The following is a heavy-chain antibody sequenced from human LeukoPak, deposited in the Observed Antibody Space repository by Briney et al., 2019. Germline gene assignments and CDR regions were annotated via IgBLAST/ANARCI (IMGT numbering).Heavy chain of an antibody. Sequence: GESLKISCKGSRYSFTSYWIGWVRQMPGKGLEWMGIIYPGDSDTRYSPSFQGQVTISADKSISTAYLQWSSLKASDTAMYYCATGRSFSGSYWDYWGQGTLVTVSS. CDR2: IYPGDSDT. CDR1: RYSFTSYW. D-gene: IGHD3-10*01. V-gene: IGHV5-51*01. J-gene: IGHJ4*02. CDR3: ATGRSFSGSYWDY.